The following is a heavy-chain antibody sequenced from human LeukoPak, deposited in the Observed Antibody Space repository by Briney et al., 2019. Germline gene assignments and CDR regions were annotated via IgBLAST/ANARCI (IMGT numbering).Heavy chain of an antibody. Sequence: SETLSLTRTVSGGSISSYYWSWIRQPPGKGLEWIGYIYYSGRTNYNPSLKSRVTISVDTSKNQFSLKLSSVTAADTAVYYCARVSPAALSPYYYYYYMDVWGKGTTVTVSS. V-gene: IGHV4-59*01. J-gene: IGHJ6*03. CDR2: IYYSGRT. CDR1: GGSISSYY. D-gene: IGHD2-2*01. CDR3: ARVSPAALSPYYYYYYMDV.